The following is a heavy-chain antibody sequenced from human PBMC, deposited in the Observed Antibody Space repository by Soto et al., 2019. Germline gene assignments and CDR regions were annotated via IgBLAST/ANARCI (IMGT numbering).Heavy chain of an antibody. CDR1: GFTFSSHA. Sequence: EVQLVESGGGLVQPGGSLRLSCAASGFTFSSHAMHWVRQAPGKGLEYVSAISSNGGSTYYGNSVKGRFTISRDNSKNTLYLQMGSLRAEDMAVYYCATEIASRYGGSHFDYWGQGTLVTVSS. J-gene: IGHJ4*02. CDR3: ATEIASRYGGSHFDY. CDR2: ISSNGGST. D-gene: IGHD4-17*01. V-gene: IGHV3-64*01.